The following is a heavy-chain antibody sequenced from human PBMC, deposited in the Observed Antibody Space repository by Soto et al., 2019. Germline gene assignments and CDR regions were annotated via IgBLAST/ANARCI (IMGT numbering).Heavy chain of an antibody. CDR1: RYSFTSYW. CDR3: AIPPYSASYYYFDQ. V-gene: IGHV5-51*01. J-gene: IGHJ4*02. D-gene: IGHD1-26*01. Sequence: PGESLKISCKASRYSFTSYWIGWVRQMPGKGLEWMGIIYPGDSDTIYSPSFQGQVTISADKSISTAYLQWNSLKASDTAMYYCAIPPYSASYYYFDQWGQGTPVTVSS. CDR2: IYPGDSDT.